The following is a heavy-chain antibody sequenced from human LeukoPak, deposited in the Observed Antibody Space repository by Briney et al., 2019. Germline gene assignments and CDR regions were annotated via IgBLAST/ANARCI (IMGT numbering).Heavy chain of an antibody. J-gene: IGHJ3*02. CDR1: GGSISSGDYY. D-gene: IGHD3-16*02. CDR3: ASYMITFGGVIADAFDI. Sequence: SETLSLTCTVSGGSISSGDYYWSWIRQPPGKGLEWIGYIYYSGSTYYNPSLKSRVTISVDTSKNQFSPKLSSVTAADTAVYYCASYMITFGGVIADAFDIWGQGTMVTVSS. V-gene: IGHV4-30-4*08. CDR2: IYYSGST.